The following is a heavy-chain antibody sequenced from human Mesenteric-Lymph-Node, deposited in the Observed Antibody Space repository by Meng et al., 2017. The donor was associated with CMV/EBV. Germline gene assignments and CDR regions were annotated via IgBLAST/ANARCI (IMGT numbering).Heavy chain of an antibody. D-gene: IGHD3-3*01. CDR1: GYTFTGYY. Sequence: ASVKVSCKASGYTFTGYYMHWVRQAPGQGLEWMGWINPNSGGTNYAQKFQGRVTMTRDTSISTAYMELSRLRSDDTAVYYCARDPDYAFWGSGDVWGQGTTVTVSS. CDR3: ARDPDYAFWGSGDV. V-gene: IGHV1-2*02. CDR2: INPNSGGT. J-gene: IGHJ6*02.